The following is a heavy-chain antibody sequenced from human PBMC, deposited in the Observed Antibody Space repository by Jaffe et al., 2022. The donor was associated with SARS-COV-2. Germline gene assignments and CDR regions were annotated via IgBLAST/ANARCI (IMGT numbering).Heavy chain of an antibody. J-gene: IGHJ4*02. D-gene: IGHD2-2*01. V-gene: IGHV7-4-1*01. CDR1: GYTFTTYP. CDR3: VRGKYEATNDY. CDR2: INTITGNP. Sequence: QVQLVQSASELKKPGASVKVSCKASGYTFTTYPINWVRQAPGQGLEWLGWINTITGNPTYAQGFTGRFVFSLDTFVSTAYLQILSLKAEDTAVYYCVRGKYEATNDYWGQGTLVTVS.